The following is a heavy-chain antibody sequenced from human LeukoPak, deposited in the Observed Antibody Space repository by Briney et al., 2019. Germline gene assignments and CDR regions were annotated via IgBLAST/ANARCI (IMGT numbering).Heavy chain of an antibody. V-gene: IGHV5-51*01. J-gene: IGHJ5*02. CDR1: GYSFTSYW. D-gene: IGHD3-3*01. CDR3: ARQYYYDFWSGYFNWFDP. Sequence: GESLQISCKGSGYSFTSYWIGWVRQMPGKGLEWMGIIYPGDSDTRYSPSFQGQVTISADKSISTAYLQWSSLKASDTAMYYCARQYYYDFWSGYFNWFDPWGQGTLVTVSS. CDR2: IYPGDSDT.